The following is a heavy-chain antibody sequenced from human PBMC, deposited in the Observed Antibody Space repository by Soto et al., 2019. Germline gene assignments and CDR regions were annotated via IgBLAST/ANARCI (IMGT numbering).Heavy chain of an antibody. J-gene: IGHJ5*02. CDR1: GFTFSSYA. D-gene: IGHD3-10*01. CDR2: IWYDGSNK. V-gene: IGHV3-33*01. Sequence: QVQLVESGGGVVQPGRSLRLSCAASGFTFSSYAMHWVRQAPGKGLEWVTVIWYDGSNKYYANSVKGRFTISRDNXQXTXCLQMTSLRAEDTAVYYCARESGSYASGRYHDWFDPWGQGTLVTVSS. CDR3: ARESGSYASGRYHDWFDP.